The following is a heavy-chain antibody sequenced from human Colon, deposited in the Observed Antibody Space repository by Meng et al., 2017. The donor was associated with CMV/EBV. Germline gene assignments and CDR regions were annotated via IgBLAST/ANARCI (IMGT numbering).Heavy chain of an antibody. Sequence: SETLSLTCTVSGGSVSTANYYWSWVRQPPGKGLEWIGYISYNGKTNYNPSLKSRVTITRDTSKNQFSLELTSVTAADTAFYYCARESMVAVSRYFYYVVDVWGQGTTVTVSS. CDR2: ISYNGKT. CDR1: GGSVSTANYY. CDR3: ARESMVAVSRYFYYVVDV. V-gene: IGHV4-61*01. J-gene: IGHJ6*02. D-gene: IGHD2-8*01.